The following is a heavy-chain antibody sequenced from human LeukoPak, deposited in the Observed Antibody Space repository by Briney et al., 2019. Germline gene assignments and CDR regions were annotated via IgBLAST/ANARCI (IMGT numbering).Heavy chain of an antibody. J-gene: IGHJ4*02. Sequence: GGSLRLSCAASGFTFSSYSMNWVRQAPGKGLEWVSSISSSSSYIYYADSVKGRFTISRDNAKNSLYLQMNSLRAEGTAVYYCARVVGSGSGSHYGGQGTLVTVSS. CDR3: ARVVGSGSGSHY. CDR2: ISSSSSYI. CDR1: GFTFSSYS. D-gene: IGHD3-22*01. V-gene: IGHV3-21*01.